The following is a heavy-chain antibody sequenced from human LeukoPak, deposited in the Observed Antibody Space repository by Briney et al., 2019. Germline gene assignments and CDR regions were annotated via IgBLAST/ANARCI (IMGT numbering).Heavy chain of an antibody. D-gene: IGHD6-19*01. V-gene: IGHV4-34*01. J-gene: IGHJ6*04. CDR1: GGSFSGYY. Sequence: SETLSLTCAVYGGSFSGYYWSWIRQPPGKGLEWIGEINHSESTNYNPSLKSRVTISVDTSKNQFSLKLSSVTAADTAVYYCARVIPASLKQWLVRDVWGKGTTVTVSS. CDR2: INHSEST. CDR3: ARVIPASLKQWLVRDV.